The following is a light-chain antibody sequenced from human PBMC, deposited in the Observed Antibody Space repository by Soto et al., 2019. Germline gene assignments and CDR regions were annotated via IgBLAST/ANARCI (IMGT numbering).Light chain of an antibody. Sequence: QSVLTQAPSISGAPGQRVTISCTGSSSNIGAGYDDHWFQQFPGTAPRLLIHGNNNRPSGVPDRFSGSESGTSASLAIAGLQAGDEAIYYCQSFDSDLSAFVFGTGTKVTVL. CDR1: SSNIGAGYD. CDR3: QSFDSDLSAFV. J-gene: IGLJ1*01. V-gene: IGLV1-40*01. CDR2: GNN.